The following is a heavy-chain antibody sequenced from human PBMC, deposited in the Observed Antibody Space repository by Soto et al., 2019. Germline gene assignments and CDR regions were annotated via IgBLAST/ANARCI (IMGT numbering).Heavy chain of an antibody. V-gene: IGHV1-46*01. CDR1: GYTFTGYY. CDR3: AKGVENSPRADYFDY. D-gene: IGHD1-7*01. Sequence: ASVKVSCKASGYTFTGYYMHWVRQAPGQGLEWMGIINPSGGSTSYAQKFQGRVTMTRDTSTSTVYMELSSLRSEDTAVYYCAKGVENSPRADYFDYWGQGTLVTVSS. J-gene: IGHJ4*02. CDR2: INPSGGST.